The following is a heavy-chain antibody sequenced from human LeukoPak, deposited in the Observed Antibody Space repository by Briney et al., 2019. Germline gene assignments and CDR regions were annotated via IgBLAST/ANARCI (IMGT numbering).Heavy chain of an antibody. D-gene: IGHD1-1*01. CDR3: ARSWRVEGAWFDP. Sequence: SETLSLTCTVSGGSVSSGSYYWSWIRQPPGKGLEWIGYIYYSGSTNYNPSLKSRVTISVDTSKSQFSLKLSSVTAADTAVYYCARSWRVEGAWFDPWGQGTLVTVSS. V-gene: IGHV4-61*01. CDR1: GGSVSSGSYY. CDR2: IYYSGST. J-gene: IGHJ5*02.